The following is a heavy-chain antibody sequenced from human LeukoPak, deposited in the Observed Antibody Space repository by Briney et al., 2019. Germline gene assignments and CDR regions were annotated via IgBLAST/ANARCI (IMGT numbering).Heavy chain of an antibody. CDR2: ISSSGSTI. J-gene: IGHJ4*02. V-gene: IGHV3-11*04. D-gene: IGHD6-6*01. CDR3: ARRPYFPSYSSSSLLHFDY. Sequence: GGSLRLSCAASGFTFSDYYMSWIRQAPGKGLEWVSYISSSGSTIYYADSVKGRFTISRDNAKNPLYLQMNSLRAEDTAVYYCARRPYFPSYSSSSLLHFDYWGQGTLVTVSS. CDR1: GFTFSDYY.